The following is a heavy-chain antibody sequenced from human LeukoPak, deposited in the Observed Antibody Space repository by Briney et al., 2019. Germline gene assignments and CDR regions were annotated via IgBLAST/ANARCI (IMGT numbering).Heavy chain of an antibody. D-gene: IGHD3-22*01. CDR3: ARNFGGGDSSGPYF. CDR1: GFMFSTYE. V-gene: IGHV3-48*03. CDR2: ISYNARSI. Sequence: PGGSLRLSCAASGFMFSTYEMNWVRQAPGKGLEWLSYISYNARSIYYADSVKGRFTISRDNAKNSLYLQMNSLRAEDTAIYYCARNFGGGDSSGPYFWGQGTLVTVSS. J-gene: IGHJ4*02.